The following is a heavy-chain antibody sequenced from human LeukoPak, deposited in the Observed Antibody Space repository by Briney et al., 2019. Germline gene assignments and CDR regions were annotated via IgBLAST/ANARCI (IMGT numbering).Heavy chain of an antibody. D-gene: IGHD4-17*01. CDR1: GGSIRNYY. Sequence: SETLSLTCTVSGGSIRNYYWTWVRQTPGKGPEWIGYIFYSGNTNYNPSLKGRVTISVDTSKNQISLKLSSVTAADTAVYYCARGEGDYGDLDAFDIWGQGTMVTVSS. V-gene: IGHV4-59*01. J-gene: IGHJ3*02. CDR3: ARGEGDYGDLDAFDI. CDR2: IFYSGNT.